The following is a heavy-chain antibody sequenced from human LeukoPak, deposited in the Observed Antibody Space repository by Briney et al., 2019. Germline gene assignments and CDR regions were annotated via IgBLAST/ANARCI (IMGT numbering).Heavy chain of an antibody. V-gene: IGHV3-23*01. CDR1: GFTFSSFA. D-gene: IGHD3-9*01. CDR2: ISSSGGNT. Sequence: GGSLRLSCAASGFTFSSFAMSWVRQAPGKGLEWVSGISSSGGNTYYADSVKGRFTISRDNSKNTVFLQMNSLRAEDTAVYYCAKWGDYDVLTGYVSDYWGQGTLVTVSS. CDR3: AKWGDYDVLTGYVSDY. J-gene: IGHJ4*02.